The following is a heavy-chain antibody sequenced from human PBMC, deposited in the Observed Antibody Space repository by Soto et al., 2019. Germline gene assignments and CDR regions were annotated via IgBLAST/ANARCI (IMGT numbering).Heavy chain of an antibody. J-gene: IGHJ6*03. CDR2: ISSSGSTI. Sequence: QVQLVESGGGLVKPGGSLRLSCAASGFTFSDYYMSWIRQAPGKGLEWVSYISSSGSTIYYADSVKGRFTISRDNAKNSLFLQMNSLRAEDTAVYYCARTMVRGVMTLQHYYYMDVWGKGTTVTVSS. V-gene: IGHV3-11*01. CDR3: ARTMVRGVMTLQHYYYMDV. CDR1: GFTFSDYY. D-gene: IGHD3-10*01.